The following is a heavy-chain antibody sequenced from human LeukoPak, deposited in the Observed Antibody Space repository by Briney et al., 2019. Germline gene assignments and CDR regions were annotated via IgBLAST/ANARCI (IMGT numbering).Heavy chain of an antibody. CDR1: GFTFSSYA. D-gene: IGHD3-3*01. J-gene: IGHJ4*02. CDR2: ISGSGGSP. V-gene: IGHV3-23*01. Sequence: GGSLRLSCAASGFTFSSYAMSWVRQAPGKGLEWVSAISGSGGSPYYADSVKGRFTISRDNSKNTLYLQMNSLRAEDTAVYYCAKDRGFLGWEVYFDYWGQGTLVTVSS. CDR3: AKDRGFLGWEVYFDY.